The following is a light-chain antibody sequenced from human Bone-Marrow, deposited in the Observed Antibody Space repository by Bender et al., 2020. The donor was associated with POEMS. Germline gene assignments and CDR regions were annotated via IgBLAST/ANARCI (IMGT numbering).Light chain of an antibody. Sequence: QSALTQPASVSGSPGQSITISCTGTSSDVGNYNLVSWYQQHPGKAPKVMIYEGSKRPSGVSNRFSGSKSGNTASLTISGLQAEDEADYYCSSYTSSTTLVFGGGTKLTVL. CDR1: SSDVGNYNL. CDR3: SSYTSSTTLV. CDR2: EGS. J-gene: IGLJ2*01. V-gene: IGLV2-14*02.